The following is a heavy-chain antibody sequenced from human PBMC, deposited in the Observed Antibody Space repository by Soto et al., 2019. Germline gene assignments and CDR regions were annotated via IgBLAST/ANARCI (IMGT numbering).Heavy chain of an antibody. Sequence: EVQLLESGGGLVQPGGSLRLSCAASGFTFNSYAMSWVRQAPGKGLEWVSAISGSGGSIGYADSVKGRFTISRDNAKNSLYLQMNSLRAEDTALYYCAKDWAHYDFWSHYYYGMDVWGQGTTVTVSS. CDR3: AKDWAHYDFWSHYYYGMDV. CDR2: ISGSGGSI. V-gene: IGHV3-23*01. D-gene: IGHD3-3*01. J-gene: IGHJ6*02. CDR1: GFTFNSYA.